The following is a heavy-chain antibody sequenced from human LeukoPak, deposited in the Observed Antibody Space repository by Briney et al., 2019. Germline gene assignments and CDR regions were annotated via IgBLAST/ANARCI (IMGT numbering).Heavy chain of an antibody. D-gene: IGHD2-15*01. CDR2: IGTTGDT. CDR3: SRGHLPVVDGDGLSDAFDI. CDR1: GFTFSSYD. Sequence: GGSLRLSCAASGFTFSSYDMHWVRQATGKGLEWVSGIGTTGDTYYPGSVKGRFTISRENAKNSLYLQMNNLRADDTAVYYCSRGHLPVVDGDGLSDAFDIWGQGTMLTVSS. J-gene: IGHJ3*02. V-gene: IGHV3-13*01.